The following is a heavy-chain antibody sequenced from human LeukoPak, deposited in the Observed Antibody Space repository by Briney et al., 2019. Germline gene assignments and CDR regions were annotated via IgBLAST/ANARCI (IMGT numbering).Heavy chain of an antibody. CDR3: ARPYYYGSGSSRFYGHAFDI. J-gene: IGHJ3*02. V-gene: IGHV4-59*08. D-gene: IGHD3-10*01. CDR2: IYYSGST. Sequence: PSETLSLTCTVSGGSISSYYWSWIRQPPGKGLEWIGYIYYSGSTNYNPSLKSRVTISVDTSKNQFSLKLSSVTAAGTAVYYCARPYYYGSGSSRFYGHAFDIWGQGTMVTVSS. CDR1: GGSISSYY.